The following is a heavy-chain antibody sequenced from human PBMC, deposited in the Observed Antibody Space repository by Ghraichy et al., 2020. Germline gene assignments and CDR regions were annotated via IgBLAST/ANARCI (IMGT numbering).Heavy chain of an antibody. D-gene: IGHD2-2*02. J-gene: IGHJ4*02. V-gene: IGHV4-39*07. CDR1: GGSISSSSYY. Sequence: SETLSLTCTVSGGSISSSSYYWGWIRQPPGKGLEWIGSIYYSGSTYYNPSLKSRVTISVDTSKNQFSLKLSSVTAADTAVYYCARPHVDCSSTSCYIFDYWGQGTLVTVSS. CDR2: IYYSGST. CDR3: ARPHVDCSSTSCYIFDY.